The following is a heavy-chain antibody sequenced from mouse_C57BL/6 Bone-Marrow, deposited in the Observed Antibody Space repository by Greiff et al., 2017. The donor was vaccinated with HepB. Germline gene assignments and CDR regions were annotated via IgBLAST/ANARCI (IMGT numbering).Heavy chain of an antibody. CDR1: GYTFTSYW. CDR2: IYPGSGST. Sequence: QVRLQQPGAELVKPGASVKMSCKASGYTFTSYWITWVKQRPGQGLEWIGDIYPGSGSTNYNEKFKSKATLTVDTSSSTAYMQLSSLTSEDSAVYYCARTRVYYYGSRDYWGQGTTLTVSS. J-gene: IGHJ2*01. V-gene: IGHV1-55*01. D-gene: IGHD1-1*01. CDR3: ARTRVYYYGSRDY.